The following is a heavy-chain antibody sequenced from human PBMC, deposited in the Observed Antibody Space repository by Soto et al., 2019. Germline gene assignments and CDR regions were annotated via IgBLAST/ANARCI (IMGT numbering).Heavy chain of an antibody. CDR1: GGSISSSSYY. D-gene: IGHD3-10*01. CDR2: IYYSGST. V-gene: IGHV4-39*01. J-gene: IGHJ5*02. Sequence: QLQLQESGPGLVKPSETLSLTCTVSGGSISSSSYYWGWIRQPPGKGLEWIGSIYYSGSTYYNPSLKSRVTISVDTSKNQYALKLSSVTAADTAVYYCARHHYRYTWFDPWGQGTLVTVSS. CDR3: ARHHYRYTWFDP.